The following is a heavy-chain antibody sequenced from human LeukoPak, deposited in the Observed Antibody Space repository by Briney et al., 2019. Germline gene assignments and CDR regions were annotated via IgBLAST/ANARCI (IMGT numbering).Heavy chain of an antibody. CDR1: GGSISSGDYY. CDR2: IYYSGST. D-gene: IGHD2-15*01. J-gene: IGHJ4*02. V-gene: IGHV4-30-4*01. Sequence: SETLSLTCTVSGGSISSGDYYWSWIRQPPGKGLEWIGYIYYSGSTYYNPSLKSRVTISVDTSKNQFSLKLSSVTAADTAVYYCASLGYCSGGSCPPFDYWGQGTLVTVSS. CDR3: ASLGYCSGGSCPPFDY.